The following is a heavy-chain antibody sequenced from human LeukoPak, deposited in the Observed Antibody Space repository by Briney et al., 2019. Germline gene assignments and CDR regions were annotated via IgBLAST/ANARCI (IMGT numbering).Heavy chain of an antibody. CDR1: GDSISSYY. CDR2: IYTSESS. D-gene: IGHD3-22*01. CDR3: ARLTGLYYYDSSGYYSWFDP. J-gene: IGHJ5*02. Sequence: SETLSLTCTVSGDSISSYYWSWIRQPAGKGLEWIGRIYTSESSNYNPSLESRVTMSVDTSKNQFSLKLSSVTAADTAVYYCARLTGLYYYDSSGYYSWFDPWGQGTLVTVSS. V-gene: IGHV4-4*07.